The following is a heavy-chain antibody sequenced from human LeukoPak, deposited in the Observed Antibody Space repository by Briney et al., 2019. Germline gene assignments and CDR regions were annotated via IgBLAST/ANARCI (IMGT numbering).Heavy chain of an antibody. CDR1: GFTFSNYD. Sequence: GGSLRLSCAAPGFTFSNYDLHWVRQTTGKGLEWVSVIGSAGDTYYADSVKGRFTISRDNSKNTLYLQMNSLKGEDTAVYYCAKEGAGFRDAFDIWGQGTMVTVSS. CDR2: IGSAGDT. J-gene: IGHJ3*02. V-gene: IGHV3-13*01. CDR3: AKEGAGFRDAFDI. D-gene: IGHD3-10*01.